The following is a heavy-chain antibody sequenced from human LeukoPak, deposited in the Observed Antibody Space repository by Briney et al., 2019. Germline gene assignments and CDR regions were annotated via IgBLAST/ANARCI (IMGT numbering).Heavy chain of an antibody. CDR1: GYTFTSYY. D-gene: IGHD2-2*01. J-gene: IGHJ4*02. Sequence: ASVKVSCKASGYTFTSYYMHWVRQAPGQGLEWMGIINPSGGSTSYAQKFQGRVTMTRDTSTSTAYMELSRLRSDDAAVYYCARDLNAWYQLLFYWGQGTLVTVSS. V-gene: IGHV1-46*01. CDR2: INPSGGST. CDR3: ARDLNAWYQLLFY.